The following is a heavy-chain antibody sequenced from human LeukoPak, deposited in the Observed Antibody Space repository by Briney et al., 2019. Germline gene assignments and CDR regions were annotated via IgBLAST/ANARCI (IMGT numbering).Heavy chain of an antibody. Sequence: GGSLRLSCAASGFTFSSYAMSWARQAPGKGLEWVSVISGSGGSTYYADSVKGRFTISRDNSKKTLYLQMNSLRAEDTAVYYCAKDRVDDYGDYRTDYWGQGTLVTVSS. D-gene: IGHD4-17*01. J-gene: IGHJ4*02. CDR2: ISGSGGST. CDR3: AKDRVDDYGDYRTDY. V-gene: IGHV3-23*01. CDR1: GFTFSSYA.